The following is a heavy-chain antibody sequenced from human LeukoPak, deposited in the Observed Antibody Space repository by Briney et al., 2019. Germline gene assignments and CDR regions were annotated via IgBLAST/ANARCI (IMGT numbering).Heavy chain of an antibody. CDR3: ARDSDYYDSSGSFGY. Sequence: SETLSLTCTVSGGSISSYYWSWIRQPPGKGLEWIGYIYYSGSTNYNPSLKSRVTISVDTPKNQFSLKLSSVTAADTAVYYCARDSDYYDSSGSFGYWGQGTLVTVSS. CDR1: GGSISSYY. V-gene: IGHV4-59*01. D-gene: IGHD3-22*01. CDR2: IYYSGST. J-gene: IGHJ4*02.